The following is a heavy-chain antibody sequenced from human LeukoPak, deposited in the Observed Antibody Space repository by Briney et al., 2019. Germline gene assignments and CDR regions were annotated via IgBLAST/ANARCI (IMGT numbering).Heavy chain of an antibody. CDR1: GFTFSSYG. CDR2: INWNGGST. D-gene: IGHD5/OR15-5a*01. CDR3: ARDSTRTFDY. J-gene: IGHJ4*02. Sequence: GGSLRLSCAASGFTFSSYGMNWVRQAPGKGLEWVSGINWNGGSTGYADSVKGRFTISRDDAKNSLYLQMNSLRAEDTALYYCARDSTRTFDYWGQGTLVTVSS. V-gene: IGHV3-20*04.